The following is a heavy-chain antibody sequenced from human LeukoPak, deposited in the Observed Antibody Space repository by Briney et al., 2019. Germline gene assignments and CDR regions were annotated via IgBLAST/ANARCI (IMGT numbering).Heavy chain of an antibody. Sequence: GASVKVSCKASGYTFTSYGISWVRQAPGQGLEWMGWISAHTGNSDYAQKFQNRVTMTIDTSTNTAYMELRSLGSDDTAVYYCARDGKGRYDFRENDYWGQGTLVTVSS. D-gene: IGHD3-3*01. CDR2: ISAHTGNS. J-gene: IGHJ4*02. CDR3: ARDGKGRYDFRENDY. V-gene: IGHV1-18*01. CDR1: GYTFTSYG.